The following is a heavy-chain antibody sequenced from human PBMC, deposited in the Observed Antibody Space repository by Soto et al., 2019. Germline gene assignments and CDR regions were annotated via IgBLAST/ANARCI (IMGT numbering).Heavy chain of an antibody. D-gene: IGHD3-16*01. J-gene: IGHJ4*01. CDR1: GDVFSTDT. CDR2: IIPFLNLS. Sequence: QVVLLQSGADVKEPGSSVNISCKTFGDVFSTDTINWVRQAPGQGLLWMGSIIPFLNLSNIEPNFMDRLSITADESTGTAYLKLRDLTREDTAIYFCATLGAQNVLWGDGTRITVSS. CDR3: ATLGAQNVL. V-gene: IGHV1-69*09.